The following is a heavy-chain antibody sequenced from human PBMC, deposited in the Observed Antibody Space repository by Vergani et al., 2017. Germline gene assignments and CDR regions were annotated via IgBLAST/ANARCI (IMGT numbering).Heavy chain of an antibody. CDR1: EYSFGNYW. CDR2: IYPADSDT. CDR3: ARHTTYTDS. V-gene: IGHV5-51*01. J-gene: IGHJ4*02. Sequence: EVELVQSGPEMRKPGESLKISCKGSEYSFGNYWIGWVRQMPGKGLEWMGIIYPADSDTRYSPSFQGPVTISADKSISPAFLQWDSLKASDTALYYCARHTTYTDSWSQGTLVTVSS. D-gene: IGHD1-1*01.